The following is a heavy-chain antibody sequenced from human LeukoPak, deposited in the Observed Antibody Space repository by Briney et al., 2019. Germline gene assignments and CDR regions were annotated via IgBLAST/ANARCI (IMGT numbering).Heavy chain of an antibody. Sequence: ASVKVSCKASGYTFTSYGISWVRQAPGQGLEWMGWSSAYNGNTNYAQKLQGRVTMTTDTSTSTAYMELRSLRSDDTAVYYCTTGYYTHSFDYWGQGTLVTVSS. V-gene: IGHV1-18*01. J-gene: IGHJ4*02. CDR3: TTGYYTHSFDY. CDR1: GYTFTSYG. CDR2: SSAYNGNT. D-gene: IGHD3/OR15-3a*01.